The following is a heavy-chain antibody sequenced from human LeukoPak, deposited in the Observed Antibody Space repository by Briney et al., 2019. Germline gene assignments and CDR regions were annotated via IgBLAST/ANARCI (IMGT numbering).Heavy chain of an antibody. J-gene: IGHJ6*02. CDR3: AKDLDSSGYNYYYGMDV. D-gene: IGHD3-22*01. CDR1: GFTFSSYA. V-gene: IGHV3-23*01. CDR2: ITGSGGST. Sequence: VGSLRLSCAASGFTFSSYAMSCVRQAPGKGREWVSAITGSGGSTYYADSVKGRFTISRDNSKNTLYLQMNSLRAEDTAVYYCAKDLDSSGYNYYYGMDVWGQGTTVTVSS.